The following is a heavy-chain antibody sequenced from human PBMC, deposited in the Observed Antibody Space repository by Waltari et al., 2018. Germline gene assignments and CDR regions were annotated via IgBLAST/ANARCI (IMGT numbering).Heavy chain of an antibody. CDR1: GGSISSSSYY. D-gene: IGHD2-2*01. J-gene: IGHJ4*02. CDR3: ARMDRGYCSSTSCHTDH. Sequence: QLQLQESGPGLVKPSETLSLTCTVSGGSISSSSYYWGWVRQPPGKGLEWIGSIYYSGSTYYNPSLKSRVTISVDTSKNQFSLRVSSVTAADTAVFYCARMDRGYCSSTSCHTDHWGQGTLVTVSS. CDR2: IYYSGST. V-gene: IGHV4-39*07.